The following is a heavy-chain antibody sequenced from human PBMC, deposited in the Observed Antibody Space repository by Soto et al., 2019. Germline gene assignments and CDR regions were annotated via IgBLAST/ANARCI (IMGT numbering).Heavy chain of an antibody. V-gene: IGHV3-11*05. J-gene: IGHJ6*02. CDR1: GFIFSDYY. D-gene: IGHD6-19*01. CDR3: ARAPGAVNSYAGVDV. CDR2: ISDGGSYT. Sequence: PGGSLRLSCVALGFIFSDYYMAWIGRAPGKGLEWVSYISDGGSYTNHGNSVRGRVSVSRDDARNALYLQINTLRVEDTGVYYCARAPGAVNSYAGVDVWGQGTTVTVSS.